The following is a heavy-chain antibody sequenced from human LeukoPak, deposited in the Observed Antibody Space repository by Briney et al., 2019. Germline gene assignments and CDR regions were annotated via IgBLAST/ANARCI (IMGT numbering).Heavy chain of an antibody. V-gene: IGHV3-30-3*01. CDR2: ISYDGSNK. Sequence: PGGSLRLSCAASGFTFSSYAMHWVRQAPGKGLEWVAFISYDGSNKYYADSVKGRFTISRDNSKNTLYLQMNSLRAEDTAVYYXXXXXXXXLXXPSDGIDYWGQGTLVTVSS. CDR1: GFTFSSYA. CDR3: XXXXXXXLXXPSDGIDY. J-gene: IGHJ4*02. D-gene: IGHD2-15*01.